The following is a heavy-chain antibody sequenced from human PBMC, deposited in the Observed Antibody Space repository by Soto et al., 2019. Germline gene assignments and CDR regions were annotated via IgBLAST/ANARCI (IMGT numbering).Heavy chain of an antibody. V-gene: IGHV4-4*07. CDR1: GGTMSKYY. D-gene: IGHD2-2*01. Sequence: SETLSLTCSVSGGTMSKYYCAWIRQPAGKGLEWIGRIYTSGTTDYNPSLKSRVTMSVDTSKNQFSLKLSSVTAADTALYYCARQTTYSSSWYDYWGHGTLVTVCS. CDR3: ARQTTYSSSWYDY. CDR2: IYTSGTT. J-gene: IGHJ5*01.